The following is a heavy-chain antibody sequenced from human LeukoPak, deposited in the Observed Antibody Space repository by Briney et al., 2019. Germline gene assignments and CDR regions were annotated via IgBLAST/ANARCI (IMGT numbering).Heavy chain of an antibody. CDR2: IKQDGSEK. D-gene: IGHD3-10*01. CDR1: GFTFSSYW. Sequence: PGGSLRLSCAASGFTFSSYWMSWVRQAPGKGLEWVANIKQDGSEKYYVDSMKGRFTISRDNAKNSLYLQMNSLRAEDTAVYYCASDRGDYGMDVWGQGTTVTVSS. J-gene: IGHJ6*02. V-gene: IGHV3-7*03. CDR3: ASDRGDYGMDV.